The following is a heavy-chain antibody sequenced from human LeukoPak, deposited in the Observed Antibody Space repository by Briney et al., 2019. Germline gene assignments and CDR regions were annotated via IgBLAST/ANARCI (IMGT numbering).Heavy chain of an antibody. CDR1: GFIFSNYA. CDR3: ARDPNGDYIGAFDM. CDR2: IRGSGGGT. D-gene: IGHD4-17*01. J-gene: IGHJ3*02. V-gene: IGHV3-23*01. Sequence: GGSLRLSCAASGFIFSNYALMWLRQSPGKGLEWVSAIRGSGGGTFYADSVKGRFTISRDKSKNTLYLQMNGLRAEDAAVYYCARDPNGDYIGAFDMWGRGTLVTVSS.